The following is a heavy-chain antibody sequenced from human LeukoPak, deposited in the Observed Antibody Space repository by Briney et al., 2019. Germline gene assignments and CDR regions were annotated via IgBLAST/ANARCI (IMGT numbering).Heavy chain of an antibody. CDR2: IYSGGGT. CDR3: ARVGVGTVAGNYFDD. V-gene: IGHV3-53*04. D-gene: IGHD6-19*01. CDR1: GFTVSSSY. Sequence: KAGGSLRLSCTASGFTVSSSYMTWVRQAPGKGLEWVSLIYSGGGTFYADSVKGRFTISRHNSENTLSLQMNNLRAEDTAVYYCARVGVGTVAGNYFDDWGQGTLVTVSS. J-gene: IGHJ4*02.